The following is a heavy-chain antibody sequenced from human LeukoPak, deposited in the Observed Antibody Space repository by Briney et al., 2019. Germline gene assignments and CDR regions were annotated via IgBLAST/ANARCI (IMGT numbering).Heavy chain of an antibody. J-gene: IGHJ4*02. CDR3: TRGYVGIDY. CDR2: ISSSSYI. CDR1: GFTFSGSS. Sequence: PGGSLRLSCAASGFTFSGSSMNWVRQAPGKGLEWVSSISSSSYIYYADSVKGRFTISRDNAKNSLYLQMNSLRAEDTAVYYCTRGYVGIDYWGQGTLVTVSS. D-gene: IGHD5-12*01. V-gene: IGHV3-21*01.